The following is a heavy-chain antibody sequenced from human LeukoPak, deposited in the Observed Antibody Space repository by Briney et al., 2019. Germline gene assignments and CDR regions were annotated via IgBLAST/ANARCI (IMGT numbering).Heavy chain of an antibody. CDR2: IRQDGDEK. Sequence: PSGTLSLTCAVSGDSISSSNWWSWVRQAPGKGLEWVGNIRQDGDEKSYVDSVRGRFTISRDNGKNALYLQMNGLRVEDTAVYYCARITGYFGTYRYDYWGQGSLVTVSS. CDR3: ARITGYFGTYRYDY. D-gene: IGHD3-16*02. J-gene: IGHJ4*02. V-gene: IGHV3-7*01. CDR1: GDSISSSNW.